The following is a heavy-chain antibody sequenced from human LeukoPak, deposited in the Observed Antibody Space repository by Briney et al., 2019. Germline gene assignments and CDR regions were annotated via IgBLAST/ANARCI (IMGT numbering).Heavy chain of an antibody. Sequence: SETLSLTCTVSGGSISSGDYYWSWIRQPPGKGLEWIGYIYYSGSTYYNPSLKSRVTISVDTSKNQFSLKLSSVTAADTAVYYCARDTTVATFDYWGQGTLVTVSS. CDR2: IYYSGST. CDR3: ARDTTVATFDY. CDR1: GGSISSGDYY. J-gene: IGHJ4*02. D-gene: IGHD4-23*01. V-gene: IGHV4-30-4*01.